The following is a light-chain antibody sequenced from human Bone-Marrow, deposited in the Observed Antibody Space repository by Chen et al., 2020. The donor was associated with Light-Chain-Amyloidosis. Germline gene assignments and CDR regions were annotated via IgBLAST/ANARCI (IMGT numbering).Light chain of an antibody. Sequence: QSALTQPPSASGSPGQSVTISCTGTSNDVGAYNCVSWYQQHPGKAPQLIIYEVSKRPSGVPDPFSGPKSGNPASLTVSGLQAEDEDDYYCNACGSSSNCVIFGGGTKLTVL. J-gene: IGLJ2*01. V-gene: IGLV2-8*01. CDR3: NACGSSSNCVI. CDR2: EVS. CDR1: SNDVGAYNC.